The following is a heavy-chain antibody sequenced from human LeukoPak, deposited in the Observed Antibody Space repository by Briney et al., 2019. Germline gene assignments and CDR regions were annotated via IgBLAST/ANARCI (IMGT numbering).Heavy chain of an antibody. Sequence: GGSLRLSCAASGFTFSSYAMTWVRQAPGKGLERVSTITGQSNNIWYADSVKGRFTISRDNPKNTVYLQMNSLRVEDTATYYCAKSKGSGTYCFDYWGQGSLVTVSS. J-gene: IGHJ4*02. CDR2: ITGQSNNI. V-gene: IGHV3-23*01. CDR3: AKSKGSGTYCFDY. D-gene: IGHD3-10*01. CDR1: GFTFSSYA.